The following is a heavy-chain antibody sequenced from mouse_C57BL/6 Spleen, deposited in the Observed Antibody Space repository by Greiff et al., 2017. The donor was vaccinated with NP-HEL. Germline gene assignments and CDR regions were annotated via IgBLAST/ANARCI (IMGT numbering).Heavy chain of an antibody. CDR1: GYTFTSYW. Sequence: VQLLESGAELAKPGASVKLSCKASGYTFTSYWMHWVKQRPGQGLEWIGYINPCGGYTKYNQKFKDKATLTADKSSSTAYMQLSSLTYEGSAAYYCARSHSSGLDYWGQGTTLTVSS. CDR3: ARSHSSGLDY. J-gene: IGHJ2*01. V-gene: IGHV1-7*01. D-gene: IGHD3-2*02. CDR2: INPCGGYT.